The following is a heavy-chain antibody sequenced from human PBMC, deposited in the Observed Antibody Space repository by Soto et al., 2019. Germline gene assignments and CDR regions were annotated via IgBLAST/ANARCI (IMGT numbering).Heavy chain of an antibody. CDR2: ISSSSSYI. Sequence: EVQLVESGGGLVKPGGSLRLSCAASGFTFSSYSMNWVRQAPGKGLEWVSSISSSSSYIYYADSVKGRFTISRDNAKNTLNLQMNRLRAEDTAVYYCASSDYDLWSGYYLGYMDVCGKGTTVTVSS. CDR1: GFTFSSYS. CDR3: ASSDYDLWSGYYLGYMDV. V-gene: IGHV3-21*06. D-gene: IGHD3-3*01. J-gene: IGHJ6*03.